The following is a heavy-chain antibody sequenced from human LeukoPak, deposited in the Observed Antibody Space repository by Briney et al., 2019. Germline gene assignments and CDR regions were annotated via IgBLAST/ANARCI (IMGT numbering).Heavy chain of an antibody. CDR3: ARGVPGYGGNSGRWFDP. CDR1: GYTFTGYY. Sequence: VSVKDSCKASGYTFTGYYMHWVRQAPGEALEWTGWINPNSGGTNYAQKFQGWVTMTRDTSISTAYMELSRLRSDDTALYYCARGVPGYGGNSGRWFDPWGQGTLVTVSS. CDR2: INPNSGGT. D-gene: IGHD4-23*01. V-gene: IGHV1-2*04. J-gene: IGHJ5*02.